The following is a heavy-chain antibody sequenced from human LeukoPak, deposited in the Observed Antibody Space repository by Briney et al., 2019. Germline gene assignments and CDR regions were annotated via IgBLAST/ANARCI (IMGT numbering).Heavy chain of an antibody. V-gene: IGHV1-46*04. CDR1: GYTFTTYL. CDR2: INPSGGSA. Sequence: ASVKVSCKASGYTFTTYLIHWVRQAPGQGLEWMGIINPSGGSASYAPNSQGRVTMTRDTSASIVYMELSSLRSEDTAVYYCARGLGSGSYYGYWGQGTLVTVSS. J-gene: IGHJ4*02. D-gene: IGHD1-26*01. CDR3: ARGLGSGSYYGY.